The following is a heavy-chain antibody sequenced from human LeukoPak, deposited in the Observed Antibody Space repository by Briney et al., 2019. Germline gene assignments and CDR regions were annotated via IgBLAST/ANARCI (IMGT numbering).Heavy chain of an antibody. D-gene: IGHD3-22*01. V-gene: IGHV4-59*08. J-gene: IGHJ3*02. CDR3: ARHAYYYDRSGFYVALDI. CDR2: MYYSGST. Sequence: SETLSLTCTVSGGSIRSCDCSWIRQPPGKGLEWIGSMYYSGSTNYKPSLKSRVTISVDTSKNQFSLKLSSVTAADTAVYYCARHAYYYDRSGFYVALDISGPQGMVTVSS. CDR1: GGSIRSCD.